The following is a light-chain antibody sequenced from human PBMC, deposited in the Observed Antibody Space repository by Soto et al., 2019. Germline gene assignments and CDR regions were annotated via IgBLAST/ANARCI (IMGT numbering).Light chain of an antibody. Sequence: EIVTTQSPATLSASPGERATLSCRASQTVRNNYLAWYQQKPGQAPRLLISDASNRATGIPARFSGSGSGTDFTLTISSLEPEDFAVYYCHQRQYWPPITFGQGTRLEIK. V-gene: IGKV3-11*01. CDR1: QTVRNNY. J-gene: IGKJ5*01. CDR3: HQRQYWPPIT. CDR2: DAS.